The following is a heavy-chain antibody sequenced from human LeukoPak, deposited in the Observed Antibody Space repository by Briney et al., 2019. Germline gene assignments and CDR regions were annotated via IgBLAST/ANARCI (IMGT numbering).Heavy chain of an antibody. CDR2: IYTSGST. Sequence: PSETLSLTCTVSGGSISSGGDYWGWIRQPPGKGREWIVYIYTSGSTYYYPSLKTRLTISVASSKNQFSLKLTSVTAADTAVYYCARDQQKGFCSAFYLDYWGQGTLVTVSS. CDR1: GGSISSGGDY. D-gene: IGHD3-3*01. CDR3: ARDQQKGFCSAFYLDY. J-gene: IGHJ4*02. V-gene: IGHV4-30-2*01.